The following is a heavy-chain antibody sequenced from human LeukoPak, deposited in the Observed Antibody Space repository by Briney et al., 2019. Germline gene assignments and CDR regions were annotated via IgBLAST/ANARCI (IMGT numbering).Heavy chain of an antibody. CDR2: INHSGST. Sequence: SETLSLTCAVYGGSLSGCYWSWIRQPPGKGLEWIGEINHSGSTNYNPSLKSRVTISVDTSKNQFSLKLSSVTAADTAVYYCARRVGFADYWGQGTLVTVSS. CDR1: GGSLSGCY. V-gene: IGHV4-34*01. CDR3: ARRVGFADY. D-gene: IGHD5/OR15-5a*01. J-gene: IGHJ4*02.